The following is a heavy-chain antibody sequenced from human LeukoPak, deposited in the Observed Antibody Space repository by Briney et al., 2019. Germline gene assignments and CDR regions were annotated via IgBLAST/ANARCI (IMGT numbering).Heavy chain of an antibody. Sequence: GASVKVSCKASGYTFTSYYMHWVRQAPGQGLEWMGIINPSGGSTSYAQKFQGRVAMTRDTSTSTVYMELSSLRSEDTAVYYCASEQPTNYYDSSGYGAFDIWGQGTMVTVSS. J-gene: IGHJ3*02. CDR2: INPSGGST. CDR3: ASEQPTNYYDSSGYGAFDI. V-gene: IGHV1-46*03. D-gene: IGHD3-22*01. CDR1: GYTFTSYY.